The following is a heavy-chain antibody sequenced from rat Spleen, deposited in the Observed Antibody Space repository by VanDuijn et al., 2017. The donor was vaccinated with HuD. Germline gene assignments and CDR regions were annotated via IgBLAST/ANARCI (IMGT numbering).Heavy chain of an antibody. CDR3: ARQGY. Sequence: EVQLVESGGGLVQPGRSMKLSCAASGFTFSNYGTHWIRQAPTKGLEWVATISYDGRNAYYRDSVKGRFTISRDNAQITLSLQMDSLRSDDTATYYCARQGYWGQGVMVTVSS. CDR2: ISYDGRNA. CDR1: GFTFSNYG. J-gene: IGHJ2*01. V-gene: IGHV5-29*01.